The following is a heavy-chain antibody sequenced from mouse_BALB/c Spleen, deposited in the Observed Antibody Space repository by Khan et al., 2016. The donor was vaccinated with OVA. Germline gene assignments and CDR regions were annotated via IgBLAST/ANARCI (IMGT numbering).Heavy chain of an antibody. J-gene: IGHJ4*01. Sequence: QVQLKESGPGLVAPSQSLSITCTVSGYSLTGYGVNWVRQPPGKGLEWLGMIWGDGSTDYNSTLKSRLSISKDNSKSQVFLKMNSLQTDDTARYYCARAYYGNYREAMDYWGQGTSVPSPQ. CDR1: GYSLTGYG. V-gene: IGHV2-6-7*01. D-gene: IGHD2-10*01. CDR3: ARAYYGNYREAMDY. CDR2: IWGDGST.